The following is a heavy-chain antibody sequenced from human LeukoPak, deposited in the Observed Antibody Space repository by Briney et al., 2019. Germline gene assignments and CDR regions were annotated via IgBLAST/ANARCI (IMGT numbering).Heavy chain of an antibody. V-gene: IGHV4-30-2*01. CDR2: IYHSGST. CDR1: GGSISSGGYS. D-gene: IGHD3-9*01. J-gene: IGHJ4*02. CDR3: ARGDDILTGRLDY. Sequence: SETLSLTCAVSGGSISSGGYSWRWIRQPPGKSLEWIGYIYHSGSTYYNPALKSRVTISVDRSKNQFSLKLSSVTAADTAVYYCARGDDILTGRLDYWGQGTLVTVSS.